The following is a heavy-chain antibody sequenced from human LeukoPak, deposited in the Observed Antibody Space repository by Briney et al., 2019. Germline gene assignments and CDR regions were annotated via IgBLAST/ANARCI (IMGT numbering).Heavy chain of an antibody. CDR2: ISSSSSTI. CDR3: ARGRPRFDY. CDR1: GFTFSSYS. D-gene: IGHD6-6*01. J-gene: IGHJ4*02. Sequence: GGSLRLSCAAPGFTFSSYSMNWVRQAPGKGLEWVSYISSSSSTIYYADSVKGRFTISRDNAKNSLYLQMNSLRAEDTAVYYCARGRPRFDYWGQGTLVTVSS. V-gene: IGHV3-48*01.